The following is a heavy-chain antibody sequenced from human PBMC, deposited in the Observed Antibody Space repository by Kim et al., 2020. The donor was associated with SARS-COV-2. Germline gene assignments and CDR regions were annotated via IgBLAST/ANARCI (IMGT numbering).Heavy chain of an antibody. CDR2: INPRDSYS. CDR3: AREGEITTGNRSPSWFDP. J-gene: IGHJ5*02. D-gene: IGHD3-22*01. Sequence: GESLKISCKGSGYNFSSHWISWVRLMPGEGLEWMGMINPRDSYSDYSPSFQGHVTISTDKSINTAYLQWSSLKASDTAIYYCAREGEITTGNRSPSWFDPWGQGTLVTVSS. V-gene: IGHV5-10-1*01. CDR1: GYNFSSHW.